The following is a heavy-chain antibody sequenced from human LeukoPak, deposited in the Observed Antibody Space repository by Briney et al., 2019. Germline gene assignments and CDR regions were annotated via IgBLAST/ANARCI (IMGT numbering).Heavy chain of an antibody. V-gene: IGHV3-21*01. D-gene: IGHD4-17*01. Sequence: GGSLRLSCAASGFTFSSYSMNWVRQAPGKGLEWVSSISSSSSYIYYADSVKGRFTISRDNAKNSLYLQMNSLRAEDTAVYYCARLMANYGDYVDYWGQGTLVTVSS. CDR2: ISSSSSYI. CDR3: ARLMANYGDYVDY. CDR1: GFTFSSYS. J-gene: IGHJ4*02.